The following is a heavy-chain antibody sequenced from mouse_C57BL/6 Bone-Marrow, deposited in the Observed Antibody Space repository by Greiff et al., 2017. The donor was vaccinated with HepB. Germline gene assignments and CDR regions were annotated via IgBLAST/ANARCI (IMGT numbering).Heavy chain of an antibody. CDR1: GYTFTSYW. J-gene: IGHJ1*03. Sequence: QVQLQQPGAELVKPGASVKMSCKASGYTFTSYWITWVKQRPGQGLEWIGDIYPGSGSTNYNEKFKSKATLTVDTSSSTAYMQLSSLTSEDSAVYYCARGSPLIRVPYFDVWGTGTTVTVSS. D-gene: IGHD1-1*01. CDR3: ARGSPLIRVPYFDV. CDR2: IYPGSGST. V-gene: IGHV1-55*01.